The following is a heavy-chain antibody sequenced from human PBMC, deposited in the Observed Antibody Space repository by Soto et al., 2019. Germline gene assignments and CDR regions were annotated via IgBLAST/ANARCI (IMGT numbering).Heavy chain of an antibody. D-gene: IGHD3-22*01. CDR2: IKCKTDGGTT. J-gene: IGHJ4*02. CDR1: GFTFSNAW. V-gene: IGHV3-15*01. Sequence: GGALRLSSAASGFTFSNAWLSWVRQAPGRGQEWVGRIKCKTDGGTTDYAAPVKGRFTIPRDESKNTLYLQMNSLKTEDTAVYYCTAAPYYYDSSGYYLFDYWGRGTLVTVSS. CDR3: TAAPYYYDSSGYYLFDY.